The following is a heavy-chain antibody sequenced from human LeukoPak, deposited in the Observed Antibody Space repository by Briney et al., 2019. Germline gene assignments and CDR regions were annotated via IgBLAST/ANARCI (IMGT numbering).Heavy chain of an antibody. CDR3: ARDSGQWLVRVGAFDI. CDR2: IYDSGIT. V-gene: IGHV4-59*01. D-gene: IGHD6-19*01. J-gene: IGHJ3*02. CDR1: GGPISRYY. Sequence: SETLSLTCTVSGGPISRYYWSWIRQPPGKGLEWIGHIYDSGITNYNPSLKSRVTISVDTSKNQFSLRLSSVTAADTAVYYCARDSGQWLVRVGAFDIWGQGTMVTVSS.